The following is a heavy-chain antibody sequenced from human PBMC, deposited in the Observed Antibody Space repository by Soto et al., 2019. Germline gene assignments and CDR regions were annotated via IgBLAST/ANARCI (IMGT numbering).Heavy chain of an antibody. D-gene: IGHD3-3*01. J-gene: IGHJ6*03. CDR3: AARFGLARDANYYMDV. Sequence: QMQLVQSGPEVKKPGTSVKVSCKASGFTFTSSAMQWVRQARGQRLEWIGWIVVGSGNTNYAQKFQERVTITRDMSTSTAYMELSTLRSEDTAVYYCAARFGLARDANYYMDVWGKATTVTVSS. CDR2: IVVGSGNT. CDR1: GFTFTSSA. V-gene: IGHV1-58*02.